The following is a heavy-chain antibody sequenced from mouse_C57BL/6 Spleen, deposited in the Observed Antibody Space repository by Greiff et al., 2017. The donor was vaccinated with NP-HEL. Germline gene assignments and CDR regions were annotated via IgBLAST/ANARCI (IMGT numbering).Heavy chain of an antibody. Sequence: VQLQQSGAELARPGASVKLSCKASGYTFTSYGISWVKQRTGQGLEWIGEIYPRSGNTYYNEKFKGKATLTADKSSSTAYMELRSLTSEDSAVYFCARKPGPYAMDYWGQGTSVTVSS. CDR1: GYTFTSYG. CDR3: ARKPGPYAMDY. CDR2: IYPRSGNT. J-gene: IGHJ4*01. V-gene: IGHV1-81*01.